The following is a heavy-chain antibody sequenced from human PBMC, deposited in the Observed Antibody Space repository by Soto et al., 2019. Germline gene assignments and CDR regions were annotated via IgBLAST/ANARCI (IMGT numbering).Heavy chain of an antibody. V-gene: IGHV1-69*02. Sequence: QVQLVQSGAEVKKPGSSVKVSCKASGGTFSSYTISWVRQAPGQGLEWMGRIIPILGIANYAQKFQGRVTITADKSTSTADMALSSLRSEDTAVYYGPGRVDSYGYGSGFDYWGRGTLVTVSS. CDR2: IIPILGIA. CDR3: PGRVDSYGYGSGFDY. CDR1: GGTFSSYT. D-gene: IGHD5-18*01. J-gene: IGHJ4*02.